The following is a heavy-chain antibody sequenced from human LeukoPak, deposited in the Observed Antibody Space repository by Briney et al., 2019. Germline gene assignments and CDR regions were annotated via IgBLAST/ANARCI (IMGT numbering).Heavy chain of an antibody. J-gene: IGHJ3*01. D-gene: IGHD4-17*01. V-gene: IGHV3-23*01. Sequence: AGGSLRLSCAASGFTFNDYALIWVRQAPGKGLEWISAIRGTGGTTYYADSVKGRCTISRDNSRNTVYLQMNSLRAEDTALYFCGKDPNGDYVGAFDFWGPGTMVTVSS. CDR2: IRGTGGTT. CDR1: GFTFNDYA. CDR3: GKDPNGDYVGAFDF.